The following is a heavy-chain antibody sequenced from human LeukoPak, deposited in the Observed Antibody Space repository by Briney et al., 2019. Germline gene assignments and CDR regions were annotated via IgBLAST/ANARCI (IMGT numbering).Heavy chain of an antibody. D-gene: IGHD6-19*01. CDR3: ARGVAGSYYYYYMDV. J-gene: IGHJ6*03. CDR1: GYTFIGYY. Sequence: GASVKVSCKASGYTFIGYYMHWVRQAPGQGLEWMGWINPNSGGTNYAQKFQGRVTMTRDTSISTAYMELSRLRSDDTAVYYCARGVAGSYYYYYMDVWGKGTTVTISS. CDR2: INPNSGGT. V-gene: IGHV1-2*02.